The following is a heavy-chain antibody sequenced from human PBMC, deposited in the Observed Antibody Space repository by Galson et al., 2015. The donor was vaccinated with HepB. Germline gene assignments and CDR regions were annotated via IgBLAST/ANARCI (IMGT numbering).Heavy chain of an antibody. V-gene: IGHV3-73*01. D-gene: IGHD3-10*01. Sequence: SLRLSCAASGFTFSGSAMHWVRQASGKGLEWVGCIRSKANSYATSYAASVKGRFTISRDDSKNTAYLQMNSLKTEDTAVYYCRSTEGEFIDYWGQGTLVTVSS. CDR3: RSTEGEFIDY. CDR2: IRSKANSYAT. J-gene: IGHJ4*02. CDR1: GFTFSGSA.